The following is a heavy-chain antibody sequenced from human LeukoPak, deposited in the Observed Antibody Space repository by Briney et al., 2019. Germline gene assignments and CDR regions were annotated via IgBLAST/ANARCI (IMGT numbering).Heavy chain of an antibody. Sequence: GGSLRLSCETSGFTFRTYAMNWVRQAPGKGLEWVSSMGGSGTSIYYADSVKGRFTISRDNAKNSLYLQMNSLRVDDTAVYYCAREEPGDLGQAFHYWGQGTLVTVSS. V-gene: IGHV3-21*01. CDR1: GFTFRTYA. D-gene: IGHD7-27*01. J-gene: IGHJ4*02. CDR2: MGGSGTSI. CDR3: AREEPGDLGQAFHY.